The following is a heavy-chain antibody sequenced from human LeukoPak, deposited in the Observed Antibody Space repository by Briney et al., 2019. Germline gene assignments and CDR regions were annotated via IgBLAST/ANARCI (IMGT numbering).Heavy chain of an antibody. D-gene: IGHD4-17*01. CDR2: ISGTGYTT. V-gene: IGHV3-23*01. Sequence: GGSLRLSCAASGFTFSNYALSWVRQAPGKGLDWVSTISGTGYTTYYADSLKGRFTISRDNSKNTVYLQMYSLRAEDTAVYYCAKHPSLTTWDPIDYWGQGTLVTVSS. J-gene: IGHJ4*02. CDR3: AKHPSLTTWDPIDY. CDR1: GFTFSNYA.